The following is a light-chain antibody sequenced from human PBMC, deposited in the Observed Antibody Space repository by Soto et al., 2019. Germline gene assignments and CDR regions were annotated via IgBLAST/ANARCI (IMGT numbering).Light chain of an antibody. CDR2: GAS. Sequence: EIVLTQSPGTLSLSPGERATLSCRASQSFSSNYLAWYQQKPGQAPRLLIYGASSRATGIPDRFSGSGSGTDFTLTISRLEPEDFAVYYCQQYGGSPRTFGQGTKVDIK. CDR3: QQYGGSPRT. V-gene: IGKV3-20*01. J-gene: IGKJ1*01. CDR1: QSFSSNY.